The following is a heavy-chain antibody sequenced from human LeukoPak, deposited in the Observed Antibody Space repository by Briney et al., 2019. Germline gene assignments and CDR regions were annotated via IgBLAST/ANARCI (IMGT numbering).Heavy chain of an antibody. CDR2: MHGSGSP. D-gene: IGHD2/OR15-2a*01. CDR3: ARDLSVNAFDI. CDR1: SGSISSYH. J-gene: IGHJ3*02. Sequence: SETLFLTCTISSGSISSYHWNWIRQPPGKGLEWIAYMHGSGSPNYNPSLASRLTLSVDATENLLSLKLTSVTAADTAVYFCARDLSVNAFDIWGQGTLVTVSS. V-gene: IGHV4-59*01.